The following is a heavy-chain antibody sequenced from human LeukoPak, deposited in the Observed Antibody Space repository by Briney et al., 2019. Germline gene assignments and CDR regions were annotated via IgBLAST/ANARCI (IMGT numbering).Heavy chain of an antibody. V-gene: IGHV3-74*01. D-gene: IGHD3-22*01. CDR2: IDSDETST. Sequence: GGSLRLSCAASGFTFSTYWMDWVRQAPGEGLVWVSRIDSDETSTTYADSVKGRFTISRDNAKNTLYLQMNSLRAEDTAVYYCARALIAPYYYYGMDVWGQGTTVTVSS. CDR3: ARALIAPYYYYGMDV. CDR1: GFTFSTYW. J-gene: IGHJ6*02.